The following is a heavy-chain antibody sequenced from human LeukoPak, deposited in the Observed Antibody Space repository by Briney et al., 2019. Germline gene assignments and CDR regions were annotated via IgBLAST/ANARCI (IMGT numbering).Heavy chain of an antibody. CDR2: IYYSGST. CDR1: GGSISSSSYY. D-gene: IGHD3-16*01. V-gene: IGHV4-39*02. J-gene: IGHJ4*02. Sequence: SETLSLTCTVSGGSISSSSYYWGWIRQPPGKGLEWIGSIYYSGSTYYNPSLKSRVTISVDTSKNQFSLKLSSVTAADTAVYYCARESLGYWGQGTLVTVSS. CDR3: ARESLGY.